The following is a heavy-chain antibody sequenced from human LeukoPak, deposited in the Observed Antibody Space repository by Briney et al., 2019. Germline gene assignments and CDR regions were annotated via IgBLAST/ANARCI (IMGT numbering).Heavy chain of an antibody. CDR2: ISNDGTST. CDR3: ARGWFGPDS. V-gene: IGHV3-74*01. D-gene: IGHD3-10*01. Sequence: GGSLRLSCAASGFTFSTYAMSWVRQAPGKGLVWVSGISNDGTSTTYADSVKGRFTISRDNAKNTLYLQMHSLRAEDTAVYSCARGWFGPDSCGQGTLVTVSS. CDR1: GFTFSTYA. J-gene: IGHJ5*01.